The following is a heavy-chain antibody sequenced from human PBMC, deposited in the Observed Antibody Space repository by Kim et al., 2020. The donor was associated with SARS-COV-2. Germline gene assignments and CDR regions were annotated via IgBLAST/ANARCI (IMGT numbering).Heavy chain of an antibody. CDR2: INHSGST. Sequence: SETLSLTCAVYGGSFSGYYWSWIRQPPGKGLEWIGEINHSGSTNYNPSLKSRVTISVDPSKNQFSLKLSSVTAADTAVYYCATRIQLWTRGGAFDIWGQGTMVTVSS. V-gene: IGHV4-34*01. CDR1: GGSFSGYY. CDR3: ATRIQLWTRGGAFDI. J-gene: IGHJ3*02. D-gene: IGHD5-18*01.